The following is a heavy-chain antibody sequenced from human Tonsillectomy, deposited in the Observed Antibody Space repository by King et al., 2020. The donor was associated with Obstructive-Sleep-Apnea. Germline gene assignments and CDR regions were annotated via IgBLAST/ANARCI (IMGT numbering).Heavy chain of an antibody. CDR1: GFTFSSYG. Sequence: VQLVESGGGVVQPGRSLRLSCVASGFTFSSYGMHGVRQAPGKGLEWVEVIWYDGNNKYDADAGKGPFTISRDNSKNTLYLQMNSLRAEDTAVYYCARAYSSGWYSFDYWGQGTLVTVSS. D-gene: IGHD6-19*01. J-gene: IGHJ4*02. CDR3: ARAYSSGWYSFDY. V-gene: IGHV3-33*01. CDR2: IWYDGNNK.